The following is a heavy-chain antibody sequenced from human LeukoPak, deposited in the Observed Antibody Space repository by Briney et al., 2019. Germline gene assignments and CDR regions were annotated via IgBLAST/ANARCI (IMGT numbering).Heavy chain of an antibody. CDR1: GDSISNYY. CDR3: ATGRCRNSDCRPSFDY. CDR2: IYYSEST. J-gene: IGHJ4*02. Sequence: SETLSLTCTVSGDSISNYYWSWIRQPPGQGLEWIGYIYYSESTNYNPSLKSRVTISTDTSKSQFSLNLRSVTAEDTGIYYCATGRCRNSDCRPSFDYWGQGTQVTVSS. V-gene: IGHV4-59*01. D-gene: IGHD2-21*01.